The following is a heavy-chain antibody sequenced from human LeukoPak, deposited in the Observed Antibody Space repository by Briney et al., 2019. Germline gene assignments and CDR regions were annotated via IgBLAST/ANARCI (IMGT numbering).Heavy chain of an antibody. CDR3: ARDSSGWRDAFDI. D-gene: IGHD6-19*01. J-gene: IGHJ3*02. CDR2: IIPIFGTA. V-gene: IGHV1-69*05. Sequence: SVKVSCKASGYTFTSYDINWVRQATGQGLEWMGGIIPIFGTANYAQKFQGRVTITTDESTSTAYMELSSLRSEDTAVYYCARDSSGWRDAFDIWGQGTMVTVSS. CDR1: GYTFTSYD.